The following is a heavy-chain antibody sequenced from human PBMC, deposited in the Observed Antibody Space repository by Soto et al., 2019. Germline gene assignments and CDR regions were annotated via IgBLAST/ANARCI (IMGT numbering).Heavy chain of an antibody. Sequence: QLQLQESGPGLVKPSETLSLTCNVSGGSIDRSNYYWDWLRQPPGKGLEWIGTTYYNGNAYYNPSLKGRVSMSVDTSKTQFSLKLVSVPAADPAVYYCARHFVAVVIKGWGYWGQGTLVTVSS. CDR3: ARHFVAVVIKGWGY. D-gene: IGHD3-10*01. J-gene: IGHJ4*02. CDR2: TYYNGNA. CDR1: GGSIDRSNYY. V-gene: IGHV4-39*01.